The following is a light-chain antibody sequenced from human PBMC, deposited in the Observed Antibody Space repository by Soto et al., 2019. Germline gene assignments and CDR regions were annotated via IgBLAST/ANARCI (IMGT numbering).Light chain of an antibody. CDR3: QQLNSYPQT. Sequence: IQLTQSPYSLSASVGDIVTITCQASRGISSYLAWYQQKPGKPPKLLVYSASTLQSGVPSRFSGSGSGPDFTLTISSLQPEDSATYFCQQLNSYPQTFGQGTRLEIK. CDR2: SAS. CDR1: RGISSY. J-gene: IGKJ5*01. V-gene: IGKV1-9*01.